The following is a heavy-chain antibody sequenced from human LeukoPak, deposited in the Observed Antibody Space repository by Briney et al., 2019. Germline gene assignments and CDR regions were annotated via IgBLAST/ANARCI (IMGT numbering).Heavy chain of an antibody. CDR1: GFTFSTYS. CDR3: AREGIQQDFDY. Sequence: GGSLRLSCAASGFTFSTYSMDWVRQAPGKGLEWVSSIGSSSTSIYYADSVKGRFTISRDNAENSLYLQMHNLRAEDTAVYYCAREGIQQDFDYWGQGTLVTVSS. CDR2: IGSSSTSI. V-gene: IGHV3-21*01. J-gene: IGHJ4*02. D-gene: IGHD2-2*01.